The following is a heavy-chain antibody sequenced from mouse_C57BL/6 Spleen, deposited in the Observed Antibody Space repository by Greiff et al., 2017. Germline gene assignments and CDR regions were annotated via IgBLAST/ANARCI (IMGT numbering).Heavy chain of an antibody. CDR1: GFTFSDAW. J-gene: IGHJ3*01. V-gene: IGHV6-6*01. CDR2: IRNKANNHAT. CDR3: TWFAY. Sequence: EVMLVESGGGLVQPGGSMKLSCAASGFTFSDAWMDWVRQSTEKGLEWVAEIRNKANNHATYYAESVKGRFTISRDDSKSSVYLQMNSLRADDTGIYYCTWFAYWGQGTLVTVSA.